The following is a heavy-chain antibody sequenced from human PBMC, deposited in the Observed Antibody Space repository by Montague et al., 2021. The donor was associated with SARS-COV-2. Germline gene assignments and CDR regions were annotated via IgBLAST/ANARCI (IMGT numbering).Heavy chain of an antibody. CDR1: GFTFDDYA. D-gene: IGHD6-19*01. V-gene: IGHV3-9*01. CDR2: ISWSSNSI. Sequence: SLRLSCAASGFTFDDYAMHWVRQAPGKALEWVSGISWSSNSIGYXXSVKVRFTISRDNAKNSLYLQMNSLRAEDTGLYYCAKGQKIKWLVLHSAPDWFDPWGQGTLVTVSS. J-gene: IGHJ5*02. CDR3: AKGQKIKWLVLHSAPDWFDP.